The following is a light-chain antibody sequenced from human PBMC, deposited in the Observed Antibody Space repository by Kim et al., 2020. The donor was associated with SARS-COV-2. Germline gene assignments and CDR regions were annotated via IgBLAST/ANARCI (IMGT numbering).Light chain of an antibody. CDR3: ETWDSNIWV. CDR2: LEGSGSY. J-gene: IGLJ3*02. Sequence: SVKLTGTLSSGNSSYIIAWHQQQPGKAPRYLMKLEGSGSYNKGSGVPDRFSGSSSGADRYLTISNLQSEDEADYYCETWDSNIWVFGGGTKVTVL. V-gene: IGLV4-60*03. CDR1: SGNSSYI.